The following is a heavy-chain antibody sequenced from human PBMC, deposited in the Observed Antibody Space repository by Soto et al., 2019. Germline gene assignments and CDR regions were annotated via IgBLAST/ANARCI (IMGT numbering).Heavy chain of an antibody. CDR3: AWDQEGAYGRWFDP. J-gene: IGHJ5*02. V-gene: IGHV1-18*01. CDR2: ISTYNGNT. CDR1: GYTFTTYG. D-gene: IGHD4-17*01. Sequence: QVQLVQSGAEVKKPGASVKVSCKASGYTFTTYGISWVRQAPRQGLEWMGWISTYNGNTKYAQKLQGRVIMTTDTSTSTAYMELRSLRSDVTAVYYCAWDQEGAYGRWFDPWGQGTLVTVSS.